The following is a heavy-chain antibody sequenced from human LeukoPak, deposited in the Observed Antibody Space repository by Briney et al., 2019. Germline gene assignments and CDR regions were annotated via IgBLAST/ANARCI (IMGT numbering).Heavy chain of an antibody. V-gene: IGHV3-7*03. D-gene: IGHD4-11*01. CDR3: AKVGPGPVTFDY. J-gene: IGHJ4*02. CDR2: IKQDETEK. Sequence: GESLRLSCTASGFTFSNFWMGWVRQAPGKGLERVANIKQDETEKFYLGSVKGRFTISRDNSKNTLYLQMNSLRAEDTAVYYCAKVGPGPVTFDYWGQGTLVTVSS. CDR1: GFTFSNFW.